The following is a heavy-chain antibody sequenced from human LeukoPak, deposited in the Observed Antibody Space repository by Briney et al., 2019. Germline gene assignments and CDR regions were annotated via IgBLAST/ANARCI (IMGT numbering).Heavy chain of an antibody. V-gene: IGHV4-39*07. J-gene: IGHJ4*02. CDR3: ARDLYYGSGTPDY. Sequence: PSETLSLTCTVSGGSISSGDYYWSWIRQPPGKGLEWIGSIYHSGSTYYNPSLKSRVTISVDTSKNQFSLKLSSVTAADTAVYYCARDLYYGSGTPDYWGQGTLVTVSS. D-gene: IGHD3-10*01. CDR2: IYHSGST. CDR1: GGSISSGDYY.